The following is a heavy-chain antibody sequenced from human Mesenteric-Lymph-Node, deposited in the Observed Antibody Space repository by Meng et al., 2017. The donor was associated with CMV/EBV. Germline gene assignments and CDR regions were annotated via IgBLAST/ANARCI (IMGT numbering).Heavy chain of an antibody. CDR1: GCTFTDFY. Sequence: QVQLVQSRAAVGKPGASVMVSCKASGCTFTDFYIHWVRQAPGQGLEWMGRINPNSGVSNSAQNFQGRVTMTRDTSISTAYMEVGRLTSDDTAVYYCARDNVNPEGFDPWGQGTLVTVSS. CDR2: INPNSGVS. V-gene: IGHV1-2*06. CDR3: ARDNVNPEGFDP. J-gene: IGHJ5*02. D-gene: IGHD2/OR15-2a*01.